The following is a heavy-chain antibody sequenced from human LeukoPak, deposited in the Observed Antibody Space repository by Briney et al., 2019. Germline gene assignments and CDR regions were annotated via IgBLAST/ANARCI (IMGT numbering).Heavy chain of an antibody. CDR3: ARVSSSWSFYYYYGMDV. V-gene: IGHV4-34*01. J-gene: IGHJ6*02. CDR1: GGSISSYY. D-gene: IGHD6-13*01. CDR2: INHSGST. Sequence: SETLSLTCTVSGGSISSYYWSWIRQPPGKGLEWIGEINHSGSTNYNPSLKSRVTISVDTSKNQFSLKLSSVTAADTAVYYCARVSSSWSFYYYYGMDVWGQGTTVTVSS.